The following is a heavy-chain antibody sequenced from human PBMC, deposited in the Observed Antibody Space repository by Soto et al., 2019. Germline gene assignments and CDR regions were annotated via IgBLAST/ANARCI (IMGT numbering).Heavy chain of an antibody. CDR1: GGAVDPDSYY. CDR2: MYNSGTT. D-gene: IGHD2-15*01. Sequence: PSETLSLTCTFSGGAVDPDSYYWTWIRQPPGKGLEWIAYMYNSGTTKYNPSLQSRVTISLDTSKNQFSLKLSSLTAADTAVYFCACLLGYCSGDRSPIDFCGQGTLVTVSS. CDR3: ACLLGYCSGDRSPIDF. J-gene: IGHJ4*02. V-gene: IGHV4-61*01.